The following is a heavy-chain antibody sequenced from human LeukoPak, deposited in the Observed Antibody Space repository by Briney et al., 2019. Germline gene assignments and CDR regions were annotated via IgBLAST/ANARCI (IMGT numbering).Heavy chain of an antibody. V-gene: IGHV4-34*01. CDR2: INHSGST. J-gene: IGHJ5*02. CDR3: GGVFRGVSYNWFDP. D-gene: IGHD3-10*01. CDR1: GGSFSGYY. Sequence: SETLSLTCAVYGGSFSGYYWSWIRQPPGKGLEWIGEINHSGSTNYNQSLKSRVNISVDTSKNQFSLKLSGVTPADTAVYYCGGVFRGVSYNWFDPWGQGTLVTVSS.